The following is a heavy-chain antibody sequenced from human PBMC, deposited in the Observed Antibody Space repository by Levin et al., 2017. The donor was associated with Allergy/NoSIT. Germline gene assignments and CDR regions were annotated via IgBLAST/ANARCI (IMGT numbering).Heavy chain of an antibody. CDR3: AREYCSSTSCYQGGFWWFDP. Sequence: GESLKISCAASGFTFSSYWMSWVRQAPGKGLEWVANIKQDGSEKYYVDSVKGRFTISRDNAKNSLYLQMNSLRAEDTAVYYCAREYCSSTSCYQGGFWWFDPWGQGTLVTVSS. J-gene: IGHJ5*02. CDR1: GFTFSSYW. CDR2: IKQDGSEK. D-gene: IGHD2-2*01. V-gene: IGHV3-7*04.